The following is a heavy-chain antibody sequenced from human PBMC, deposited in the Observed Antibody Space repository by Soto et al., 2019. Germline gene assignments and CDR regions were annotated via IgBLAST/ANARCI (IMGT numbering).Heavy chain of an antibody. CDR2: IKSKADGGTT. Sequence: GGSLRLSCAASGFTFTNAWINWVRQAPRKGQEWVGRIKSKADGGTTDYAAPVKGGFAISRDDSKNTVFLQMNRLETEDTAVYYCTTQVRLGSRGTCSRSCGMDVWGQGTTVTVSS. D-gene: IGHD2-15*01. V-gene: IGHV3-15*07. CDR1: GFTFTNAW. J-gene: IGHJ6*02. CDR3: TTQVRLGSRGTCSRSCGMDV.